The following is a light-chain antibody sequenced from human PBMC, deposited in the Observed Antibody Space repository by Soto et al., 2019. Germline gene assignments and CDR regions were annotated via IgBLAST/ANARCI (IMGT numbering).Light chain of an antibody. J-gene: IGKJ4*01. CDR1: QSVSTY. Sequence: EIVLTQSPATLSLSPGERATLSCRASQSVSTYLVWYQLRPGQAPRLLIYDASNRATGIPARFSGSGSGTDFTLTISSLEPEDFAVYYCQQRYNWPPLTFGGGTRVEIK. V-gene: IGKV3-11*01. CDR3: QQRYNWPPLT. CDR2: DAS.